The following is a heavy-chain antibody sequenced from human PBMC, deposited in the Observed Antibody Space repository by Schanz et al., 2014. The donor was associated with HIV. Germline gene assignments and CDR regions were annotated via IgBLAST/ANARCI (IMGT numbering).Heavy chain of an antibody. J-gene: IGHJ2*01. CDR1: GFTFSSYS. CDR3: AKAGSTVVNWYFDL. CDR2: ISSSSSYI. Sequence: EVQLVESGGGLVKPGGSLRLSCAASGFTFSSYSMNWVRQAPGKGLEWVSSISSSSSYIYYADSMKGRFTISRDNAKNSLYLQMNSLRAEDTAVYYCAKAGSTVVNWYFDLWGRGTLVTVSS. D-gene: IGHD3-22*01. V-gene: IGHV3-21*01.